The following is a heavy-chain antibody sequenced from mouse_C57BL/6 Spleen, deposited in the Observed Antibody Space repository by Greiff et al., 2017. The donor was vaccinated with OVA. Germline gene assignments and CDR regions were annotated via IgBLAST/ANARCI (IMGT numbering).Heavy chain of an antibody. V-gene: IGHV1-5*01. J-gene: IGHJ3*01. CDR3: TMSRDCYGSRLFAY. CDR2: IYPGNSDT. CDR1: GYTFTSYW. Sequence: VQLKESGTVLARPGASVKMSCKTSGYTFTSYWMHWVKQRPGQGLEWIGAIYPGNSDTSYNQKFKGKAKLTAVTSASTAYMELGSLTNRDSSVDYGTMSRDCYGSRLFAYWGQGTLVTVSA. D-gene: IGHD1-1*01.